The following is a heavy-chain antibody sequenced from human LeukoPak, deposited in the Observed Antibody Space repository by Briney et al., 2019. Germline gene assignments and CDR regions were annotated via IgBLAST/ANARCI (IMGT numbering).Heavy chain of an antibody. CDR3: ANMDPTRVWYFDL. CDR2: GSDSGGT. CDR1: GGSLNGHY. V-gene: IGHV4-34*01. D-gene: IGHD2-2*03. J-gene: IGHJ2*01. Sequence: PSETLSLTCAAYGGSLNGHYWSWIRQSPGKGLEWIGEGSDSGGTKFNPSLKSRVSISADTSKNQFSLKLTSMTAADTAVYYCANMDPTRVWYFDLWGRGTLVTVSS.